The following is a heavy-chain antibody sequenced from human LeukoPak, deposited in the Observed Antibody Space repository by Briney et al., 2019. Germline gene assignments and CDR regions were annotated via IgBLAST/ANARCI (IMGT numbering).Heavy chain of an antibody. J-gene: IGHJ4*02. V-gene: IGHV3-30*03. CDR3: AREVVVVAADSPFDY. CDR1: RFTFSTYG. Sequence: PPGRSLRLSCAASRFTFSTYGMHWVRQAPGKGLEWVAVISYDGSNKSYADSVKGRFTISRDNSKNTLYLQMNSLRAEDTAVYYCAREVVVVAADSPFDYWGQGTLVTVSS. D-gene: IGHD2-15*01. CDR2: ISYDGSNK.